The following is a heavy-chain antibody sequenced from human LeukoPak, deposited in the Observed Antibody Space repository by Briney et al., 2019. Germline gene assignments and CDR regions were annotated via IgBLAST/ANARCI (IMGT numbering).Heavy chain of an antibody. CDR3: ARPRGYSGYDYYYYYMDV. CDR1: AGSICSGDYY. V-gene: IGHV4-30-4*01. J-gene: IGHJ6*03. CDR2: IYYSGST. D-gene: IGHD5-12*01. Sequence: SETLSLTCTVSAGSICSGDYYWSWVRQPPGEGLEWIGYIYYSGSTYYNPSLKSRVTISVDTSKNQFSLKLSSVTAADTAVYYCARPRGYSGYDYYYYYMDVWGKGTTVTVSS.